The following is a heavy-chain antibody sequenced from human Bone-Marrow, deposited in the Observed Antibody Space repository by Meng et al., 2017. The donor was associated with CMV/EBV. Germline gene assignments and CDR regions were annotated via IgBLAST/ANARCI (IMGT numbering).Heavy chain of an antibody. V-gene: IGHV3-30*04. CDR3: ATFRCSGNRCFSSYFYYGMDA. D-gene: IGHD2/OR15-2a*01. J-gene: IGHJ6*04. CDR1: GFTFSSYA. Sequence: GGSLRLSCAASGFTFSSYAMHWVRQAPGKGLEWVAVISYDGSNKYYADSVKGRFTISRDNSKNTLYLQMNSLRAEDTAVYYCATFRCSGNRCFSSYFYYGMDAWGKGNTVNVAS. CDR2: ISYDGSNK.